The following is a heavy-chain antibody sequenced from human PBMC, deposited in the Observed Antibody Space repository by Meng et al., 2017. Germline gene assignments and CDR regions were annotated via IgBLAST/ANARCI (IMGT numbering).Heavy chain of an antibody. CDR2: INHSGST. V-gene: IGHV4-34*01. D-gene: IGHD3-10*01. CDR3: ARAVLYYGSGIGGMDV. CDR1: GGSFSGYY. J-gene: IGHJ6*02. Sequence: SETLSLTFAVYGGSFSGYYWSWIRQPPGKGLEWIGEINHSGSTNYNPSLKSRVTISVDTSKNQFSLKLSSVTAADTAVYYCARAVLYYGSGIGGMDVWGQGTTVTSP.